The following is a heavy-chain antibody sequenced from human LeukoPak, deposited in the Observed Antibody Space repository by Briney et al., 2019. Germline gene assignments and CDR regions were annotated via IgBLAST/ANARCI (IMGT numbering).Heavy chain of an antibody. CDR2: IHYSGST. CDR1: GGSMSNYY. V-gene: IGHV4-59*01. D-gene: IGHD2/OR15-2a*01. Sequence: SETLSLTCAVSGGSMSNYYWTWIRQPPGKGLEWIAYIHYSGSTNYNPSLKSRVAISVDTSANQFSLKLTSMTPADAAVYYCARLRGNYFPDFWGQGTLVTVSS. J-gene: IGHJ4*02. CDR3: ARLRGNYFPDF.